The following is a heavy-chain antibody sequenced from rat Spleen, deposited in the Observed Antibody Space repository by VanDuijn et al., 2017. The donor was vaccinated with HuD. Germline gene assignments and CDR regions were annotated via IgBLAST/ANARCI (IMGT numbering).Heavy chain of an antibody. V-gene: IGHV5-17*01. CDR1: GFTFSSFA. J-gene: IGHJ1*01. CDR3: ARQSHYWYFDF. CDR2: IVDDGSNT. D-gene: IGHD3-8*01. Sequence: EVQLVESGGGLVQPGRSLKLSCAASGFTFSSFAMAWVRQAPTKGLEWVAAIVDDGSNTFYRDSVKGRFTISRDNAKSTLYLQVDSLRSEDTAIYYCARQSHYWYFDFWGPGTMVTVSS.